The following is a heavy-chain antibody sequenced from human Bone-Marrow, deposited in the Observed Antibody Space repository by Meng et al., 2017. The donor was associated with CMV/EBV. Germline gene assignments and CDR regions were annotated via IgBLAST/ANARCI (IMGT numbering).Heavy chain of an antibody. Sequence: SETLSLTCTVSGGFISSYYWSWIRQPPGKGLEWIGYIYYSGSTNYNPTLKSRVTISVDTSKNQFSLKLSSVTAADTAVYYCASYAYYGYGMDVWGQGTTVTVSS. J-gene: IGHJ6*02. CDR1: GGFISSYY. D-gene: IGHD3-3*01. V-gene: IGHV4-59*01. CDR3: ASYAYYGYGMDV. CDR2: IYYSGST.